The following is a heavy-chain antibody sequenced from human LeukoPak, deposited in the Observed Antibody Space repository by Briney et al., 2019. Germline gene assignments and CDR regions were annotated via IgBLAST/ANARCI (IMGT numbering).Heavy chain of an antibody. D-gene: IGHD3-3*01. CDR3: GTDLPTFLDFWRGAGGV. CDR1: GYTLIELS. CDR2: FDPEDGET. V-gene: IGHV1-24*01. Sequence: ASVKVSCKVSGYTLIELSMHWVRQAPGKGLEWMGGFDPEDGETIYAQKFQGRVTMTEDTSTDTAYMELSSLRSEDTAVYYCGTDLPTFLDFWRGAGGVWGKGTTVTVSS. J-gene: IGHJ6*04.